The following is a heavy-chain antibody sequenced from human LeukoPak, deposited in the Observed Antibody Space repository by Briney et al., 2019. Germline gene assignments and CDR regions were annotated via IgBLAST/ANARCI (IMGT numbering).Heavy chain of an antibody. CDR1: GYTFTGYY. V-gene: IGHV1-2*06. CDR3: ARVGYGDYVIDY. D-gene: IGHD4-17*01. J-gene: IGHJ4*02. Sequence: VASVKVSCKASGYTFTGYYFHWVRQAPGQGLEWMGRINPNSGGTNYAQKFQGRVTMTRDTSISTAYMELSRLRSDDTAVYYCARVGYGDYVIDYWGQGTLVTVSS. CDR2: INPNSGGT.